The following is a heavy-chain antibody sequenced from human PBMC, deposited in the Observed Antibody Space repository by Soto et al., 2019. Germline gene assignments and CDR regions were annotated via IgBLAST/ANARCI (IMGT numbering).Heavy chain of an antibody. V-gene: IGHV3-30-3*01. J-gene: IGHJ3*02. CDR2: ISYDGSNK. CDR3: ARFGYSSSWYKGAFDI. D-gene: IGHD6-13*01. CDR1: EFTFSSYA. Sequence: ESGGGVVQPGRSLRLSCAASEFTFSSYAMHWVRQAPGKGLEWVAVISYDGSNKYYADSVKGRFTISRDNSKNTLYLQMNSLRAEDTAVYYCARFGYSSSWYKGAFDIWGQGTMVTVSS.